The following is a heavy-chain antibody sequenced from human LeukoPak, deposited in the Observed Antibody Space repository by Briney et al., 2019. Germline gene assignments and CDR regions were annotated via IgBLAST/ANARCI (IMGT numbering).Heavy chain of an antibody. J-gene: IGHJ4*02. CDR3: ASVRYGVGSYYDGEGPYFDY. Sequence: GGSLRLSCAASGFTFSSYSMNWVRQAPGKGLEWVSFISSSSRYTNYADSVKGRFTISRDNAKNSLYLQVNSLRAEDTAVYYCASVRYGVGSYYDGEGPYFDYWGQGTLVTVSS. V-gene: IGHV3-21*05. CDR1: GFTFSSYS. D-gene: IGHD3-10*01. CDR2: ISSSSRYT.